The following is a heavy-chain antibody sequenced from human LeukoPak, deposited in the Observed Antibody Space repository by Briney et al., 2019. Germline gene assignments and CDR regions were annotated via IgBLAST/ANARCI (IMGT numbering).Heavy chain of an antibody. J-gene: IGHJ4*02. CDR3: ARDRGGNEFDY. V-gene: IGHV3-30*01. D-gene: IGHD4-23*01. Sequence: GRFTVFRDNSKNTLYLQMNSLRVEDTGVYYCARDRGGNEFDYWGQGTLVTVSS.